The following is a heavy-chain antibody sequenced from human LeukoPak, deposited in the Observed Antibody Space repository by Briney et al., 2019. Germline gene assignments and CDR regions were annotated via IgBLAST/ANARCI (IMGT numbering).Heavy chain of an antibody. Sequence: PGRSLRLSCAASGFTFDEYAMHWVRQAPGKGLEWVSGISWNSGSIGYADSVKGRFTISRDNAKYSLYLQMNSLRAEDTALYYCAKAGIYGDYASYFQHWGQGTLVTVSS. CDR2: ISWNSGSI. CDR3: AKAGIYGDYASYFQH. V-gene: IGHV3-9*01. J-gene: IGHJ1*01. CDR1: GFTFDEYA. D-gene: IGHD4-17*01.